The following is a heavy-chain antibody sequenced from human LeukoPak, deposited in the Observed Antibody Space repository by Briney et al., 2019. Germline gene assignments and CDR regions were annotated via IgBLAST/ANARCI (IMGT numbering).Heavy chain of an antibody. CDR3: GRVVTGFDYYMDV. V-gene: IGHV4-59*08. J-gene: IGHJ6*03. CDR1: GGSISSYY. D-gene: IGHD1-14*01. CDR2: MYYSGSS. Sequence: SETLSLTCTVSGGSISSYYWGWIRQPPGMGLEWIGNMYYSGSSHYNPSLKSRATISVDTSKNQFSLKLSSVTAADTAVYYCGRVVTGFDYYMDVWGKGTTVIVS.